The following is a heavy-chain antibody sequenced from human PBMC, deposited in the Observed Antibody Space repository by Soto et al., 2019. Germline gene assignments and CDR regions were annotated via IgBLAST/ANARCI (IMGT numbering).Heavy chain of an antibody. V-gene: IGHV4-61*01. Sequence: QVHLQESGPGLVKPSETLSLTCTVSGGSVSSDNYYWTWIRQPPGKGLEWIGYIYYSGSNNYNPSLKSRVTVSVDTSKNQFSVKLSSVTAADKAVYYCARDCMVTYYYYLMDVWGQGTTVTVSS. CDR2: IYYSGSN. D-gene: IGHD5-18*01. CDR1: GGSVSSDNYY. CDR3: ARDCMVTYYYYLMDV. J-gene: IGHJ6*02.